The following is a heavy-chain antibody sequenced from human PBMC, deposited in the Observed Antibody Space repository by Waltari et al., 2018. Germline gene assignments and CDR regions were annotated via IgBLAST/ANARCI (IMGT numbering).Heavy chain of an antibody. CDR3: ARAGGSSGYYLFDY. V-gene: IGHV4-31*03. CDR2: IYYSGTT. CDR1: GGSISSGTYY. D-gene: IGHD3-22*01. Sequence: QVQLQESGPGLVKPSQTLSLTCTVSGGSISSGTYYWRWIRQHPGEGLEWIGYIYYSGTTYYNPSLESRVTVSVETSKNQFSLKLSFVTAADTAIYYCARAGGSSGYYLFDYWGQGTLITVSS. J-gene: IGHJ4*02.